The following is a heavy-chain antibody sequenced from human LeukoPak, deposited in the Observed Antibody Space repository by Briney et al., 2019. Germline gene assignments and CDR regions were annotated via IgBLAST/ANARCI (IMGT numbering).Heavy chain of an antibody. CDR1: GGSISSSDW. CDR3: ARDPHCSSTNCPFDY. D-gene: IGHD2-2*01. V-gene: IGHV4-4*02. CDR2: IYRSGHT. J-gene: IGHJ4*02. Sequence: PSGTLSLTCAVSGGSISSSDWWSWVRQPPGRGLEWIGYIYRSGHTNYNPSLKSRVTMSLDKSKNQFSLKLSSVTAADTAVYYCARDPHCSSTNCPFDYWGQGTLVTVSS.